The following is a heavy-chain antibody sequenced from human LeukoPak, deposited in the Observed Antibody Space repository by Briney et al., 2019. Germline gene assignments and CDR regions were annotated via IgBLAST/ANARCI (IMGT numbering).Heavy chain of an antibody. V-gene: IGHV4-34*01. CDR3: ASSGSSHFIDY. J-gene: IGHJ4*02. CDR2: INHSGST. CDR1: GGSFSGYY. Sequence: SETLSLTCAVYGGSFSGYYWSWIRQPPGKGLEWIGEINHSGSTNYNPSLKSRVTISVDTSKNQFSLKLSSVTAADTAVYYCASSGSSHFIDYWGQGTLVTVSS. D-gene: IGHD1-26*01.